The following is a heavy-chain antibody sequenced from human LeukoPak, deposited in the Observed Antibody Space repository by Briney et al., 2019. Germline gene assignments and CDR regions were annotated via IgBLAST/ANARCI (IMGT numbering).Heavy chain of an antibody. CDR2: TRDKDNSYTT. V-gene: IGHV3-72*01. D-gene: IGHD3-22*01. Sequence: GGSLRLSCTTSGFTFGDYAVSWVRQAPGKGLEWVGRTRDKDNSYTTEYAASVKGRFTISRDDSRNSLYLQMNSLKTEDTAVYYCARAYDTSGYSFDAFDMWGQGTMVTVSS. CDR1: GFTFGDYA. J-gene: IGHJ3*02. CDR3: ARAYDTSGYSFDAFDM.